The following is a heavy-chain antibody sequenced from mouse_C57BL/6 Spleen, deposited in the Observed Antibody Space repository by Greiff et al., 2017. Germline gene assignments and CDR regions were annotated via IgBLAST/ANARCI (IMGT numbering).Heavy chain of an antibody. V-gene: IGHV1-4*01. CDR3: ARASSTTVVDYFDY. Sequence: QVQLKQSGAELARPGASVKMSCKASGYTFTSYTMHWVKQRPGQGLEWIGYINPSSGYTKYNQKFKDKATLTADKSSSTAYMQLSSLTSEDSAVYYCARASSTTVVDYFDYWGQGTTLTVSS. CDR1: GYTFTSYT. D-gene: IGHD1-1*01. J-gene: IGHJ2*01. CDR2: INPSSGYT.